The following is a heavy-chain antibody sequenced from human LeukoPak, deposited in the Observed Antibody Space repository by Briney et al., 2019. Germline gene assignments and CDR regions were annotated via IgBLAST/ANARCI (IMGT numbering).Heavy chain of an antibody. V-gene: IGHV3-30*18. CDR1: GFTFSSYA. D-gene: IGHD6-13*01. CDR3: AKEGSQFASSWFDH. J-gene: IGHJ5*02. CDR2: ISHDGTVR. Sequence: GGSLRLSCAASGFTFSSYAMSWVRQAPGMGPEWVSVISHDGTVRHYADSVKGRFTISRDSSTNRLYLQMDSLRTEDTAVYYCAKEGSQFASSWFDHWGQGTLVTVSS.